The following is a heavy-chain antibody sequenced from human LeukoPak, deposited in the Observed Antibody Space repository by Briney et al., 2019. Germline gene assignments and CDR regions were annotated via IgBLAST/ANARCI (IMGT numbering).Heavy chain of an antibody. CDR2: IVVGSGYT. CDR3: AEGGNLLFDY. CDR1: GFIFSSSA. Sequence: ASVKVSCKASGFIFSSSAMQWVRQARGQRLEWIGWIVVGSGYTNYAQEFQERVTISRDMSTNTAYMELNSLRAEDTAVYYWAEGGNLLFDYWGQGTLVTVSS. V-gene: IGHV1-58*02. D-gene: IGHD4-23*01. J-gene: IGHJ4*02.